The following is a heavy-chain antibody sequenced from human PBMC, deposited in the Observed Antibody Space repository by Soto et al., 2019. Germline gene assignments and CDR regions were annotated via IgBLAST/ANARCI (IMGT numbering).Heavy chain of an antibody. Sequence: QVQLQESGPGLVKPSQTLSLTCTVSGGSIRSAGHYWSWIRQHPGKGLEWIGYINDSGSTFYNPSLRSRLNISVDTSENQFSLRLTSVTAADTAVYFCARWGGFCPEAVCAAPFDPWGQGTLVTVSS. D-gene: IGHD2-8*01. V-gene: IGHV4-31*03. J-gene: IGHJ5*02. CDR2: INDSGST. CDR3: ARWGGFCPEAVCAAPFDP. CDR1: GGSIRSAGHY.